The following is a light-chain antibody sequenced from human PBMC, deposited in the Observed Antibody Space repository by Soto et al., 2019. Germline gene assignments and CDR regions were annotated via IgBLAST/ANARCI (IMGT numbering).Light chain of an antibody. CDR3: APWDDSLNGYV. V-gene: IGLV1-44*01. Sequence: QSVLTQPPSASGTPGQNVTISCSGSSSNIGSINWYQLLPGAAPKLLIYSLNQRPSGVPDRFSASKSGTSASLAISGLQSEDEGDYYCAPWDDSLNGYVFGPGTKVTVL. CDR1: SSNIGS. CDR2: SLN. J-gene: IGLJ1*01.